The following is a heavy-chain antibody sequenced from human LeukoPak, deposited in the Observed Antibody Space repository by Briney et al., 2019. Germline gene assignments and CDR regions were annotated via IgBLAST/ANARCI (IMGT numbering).Heavy chain of an antibody. CDR1: GYTFSSYD. V-gene: IGHV1-8*01. Sequence: GASVKISCKAFGYTFSSYDINWARQATGQGLEWMGWMNPNSGNTGYAQKFQGRVTMTRNTSISTAYMELSSLRSEDTAVYYCARGRWKQAFDYWGQGTLVTVSS. CDR3: ARGRWKQAFDY. D-gene: IGHD1-1*01. J-gene: IGHJ4*02. CDR2: MNPNSGNT.